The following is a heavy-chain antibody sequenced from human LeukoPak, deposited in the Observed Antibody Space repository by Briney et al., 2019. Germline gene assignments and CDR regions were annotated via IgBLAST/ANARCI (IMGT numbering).Heavy chain of an antibody. CDR3: ARAVAGINPPFDY. CDR2: ISAYNGNT. V-gene: IGHV1-18*01. CDR1: GYTFTSYG. Sequence: ASVTVSFKASGYTFTSYGISWVRQAPGQGLEWMGWISAYNGNTNYAQKPQGRVTMTTDTATSTAYMELRSLRSDDTAVYYCARAVAGINPPFDYWGQGTLVTVSS. J-gene: IGHJ4*02. D-gene: IGHD6-19*01.